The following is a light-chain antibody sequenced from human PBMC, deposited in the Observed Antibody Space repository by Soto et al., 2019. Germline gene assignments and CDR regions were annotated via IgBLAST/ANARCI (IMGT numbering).Light chain of an antibody. V-gene: IGKV4-1*01. J-gene: IGKJ1*01. CDR2: WAS. CDR1: QSVFYSSNNKNY. Sequence: DIVMTQSPDSLAVSLGERATINCKSSQSVFYSSNNKNYLAWYQQKPGQPPKLLIYWASTRESGVPDRFSGSGSGIDFPLTISSLQAEDVAVYYCQQYYRPWTFGQGTKVEIK. CDR3: QQYYRPWT.